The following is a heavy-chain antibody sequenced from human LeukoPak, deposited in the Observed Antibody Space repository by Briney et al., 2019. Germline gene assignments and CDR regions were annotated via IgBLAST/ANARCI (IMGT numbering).Heavy chain of an antibody. CDR2: IYYSGST. D-gene: IGHD1-26*01. Sequence: SETLSLTCTVSGGSISSGGYYWSWIRQHPGKGLEWIGYIYYSGSTYYNPSLKSRVTISVDTSKNQFSLKLSSVTAADTAVYYCASLGGSYYYYYGMDVWGQGTTVTVSS. CDR3: ASLGGSYYYYYGMDV. J-gene: IGHJ6*02. V-gene: IGHV4-31*03. CDR1: GGSISSGGYY.